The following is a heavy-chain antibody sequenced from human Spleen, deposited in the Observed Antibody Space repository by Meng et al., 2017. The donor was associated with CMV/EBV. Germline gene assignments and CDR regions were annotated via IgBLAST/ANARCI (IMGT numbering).Heavy chain of an antibody. V-gene: IGHV1-2*02. D-gene: IGHD6-6*01. CDR1: GYTFIGYF. CDR2: INPNSGDT. CDR3: ARARINRYSSSSSAVDY. Sequence: ASVKVSCKTSGYTFIGYFLHWVRQAPGQGLEWMGWINPNSGDTKYAQKFQGRVTMTRDTSISTAYMELSRLRSDDTAVYYCARARINRYSSSSSAVDYWGQGTLVTVSS. J-gene: IGHJ4*02.